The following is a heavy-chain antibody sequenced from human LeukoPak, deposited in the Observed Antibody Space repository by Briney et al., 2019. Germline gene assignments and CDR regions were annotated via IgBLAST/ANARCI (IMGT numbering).Heavy chain of an antibody. Sequence: SETLSLTCTVSGDSISSYHWTWIRQSPGRRLEWIGYVYYDGTTRYNPSLKSRVTISLEMSNNQFSLKLSSVTAADTAIYYCANYTRHCSGGTCYSIDYWGQGTLLTVSS. J-gene: IGHJ4*02. CDR2: VYYDGTT. D-gene: IGHD2-15*01. CDR3: ANYTRHCSGGTCYSIDY. CDR1: GDSISSYH. V-gene: IGHV4-59*08.